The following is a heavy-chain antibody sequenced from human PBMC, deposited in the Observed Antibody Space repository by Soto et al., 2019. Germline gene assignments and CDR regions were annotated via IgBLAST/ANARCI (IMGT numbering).Heavy chain of an antibody. CDR2: IYPSGST. J-gene: IGHJ6*02. CDR1: GGSISSYN. V-gene: IGHV4-4*07. D-gene: IGHD3-3*01. CDR3: ARGLYDFWSGFLTPYSYYGIDV. Sequence: PSGTLSLTCTVSGGSISSYNGSWIRQPAGKGLEWIGRIYPSGSTNYNPSLKSRVTMSVNTSKNKFSLKLSSVTAADTAVYYCARGLYDFWSGFLTPYSYYGIDVWGQGTTVTVS.